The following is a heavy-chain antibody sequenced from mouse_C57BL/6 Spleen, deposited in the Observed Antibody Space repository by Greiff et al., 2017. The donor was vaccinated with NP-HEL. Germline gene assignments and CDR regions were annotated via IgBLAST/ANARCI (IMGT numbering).Heavy chain of an antibody. V-gene: IGHV3-3*01. CDR1: GFSITSDCY. D-gene: IGHD1-1*01. J-gene: IGHJ4*01. Sequence: EVQLQESGPSLVRPSPSLSLSCTASGFSITSDCYWFLIQQSPGNILEYIGYTSYSGITYYNPYHESRTYITRDTSKNQFSLKLSSVTTEDTDTYDCARAMYGSSYDYYAMDYWGQGTSVTVAS. CDR3: ARAMYGSSYDYYAMDY. CDR2: TSYSGIT.